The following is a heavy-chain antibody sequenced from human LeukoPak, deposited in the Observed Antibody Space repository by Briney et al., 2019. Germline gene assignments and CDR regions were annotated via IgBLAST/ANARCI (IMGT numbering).Heavy chain of an antibody. D-gene: IGHD6-13*01. V-gene: IGHV3-23*01. Sequence: AGGSLRLSCAASGFTFSRSAMTWVRQTPGKGLDWVSSISSSSNTYYADSVKGRFTISRDNSKNMLYLQMNSLRAEDTAVYYCVKGRISEDGLDFWGQGTLVTVSS. CDR3: VKGRISEDGLDF. CDR2: ISSSSNT. CDR1: GFTFSRSA. J-gene: IGHJ4*02.